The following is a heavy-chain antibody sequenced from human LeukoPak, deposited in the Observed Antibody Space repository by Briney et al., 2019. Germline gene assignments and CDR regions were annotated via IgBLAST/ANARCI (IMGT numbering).Heavy chain of an antibody. J-gene: IGHJ3*02. D-gene: IGHD3-22*01. V-gene: IGHV4-39*01. CDR2: IYYSGST. Sequence: PSETLSLTCTVSGGSISSSSYYWGWIHQPPGKGLEWIGSIYYSGSTYYNPSLKSRVTISVDTSKNQFSLKLSSVTAADTAVYYCARRLYDSSGYYSGPHAFDIWGQGTMVTVSS. CDR1: GGSISSSSYY. CDR3: ARRLYDSSGYYSGPHAFDI.